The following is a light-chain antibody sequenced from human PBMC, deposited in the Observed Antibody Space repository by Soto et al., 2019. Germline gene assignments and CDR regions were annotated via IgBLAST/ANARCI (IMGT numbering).Light chain of an antibody. V-gene: IGLV2-8*01. CDR3: SSYGGSNNYV. J-gene: IGLJ7*01. CDR2: EVT. CDR1: SSDVGRYDY. Sequence: QSVLSQPPSASGSPGQSVTISCTGTSSDVGRYDYVSWYQQHPGKAPKLMIYEVTKRPSGVPDRFSGSKSGNTASLTVSGLQAEDEADYYCSSYGGSNNYVFGTGTQLTVL.